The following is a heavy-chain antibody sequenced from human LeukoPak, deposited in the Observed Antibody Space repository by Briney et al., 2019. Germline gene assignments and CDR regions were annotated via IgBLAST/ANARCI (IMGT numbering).Heavy chain of an antibody. J-gene: IGHJ4*02. CDR2: ISGSGGST. Sequence: GGSLRLSCAASGFTFSSYAMSWVRQAPGKGLEWVSAISGSGGSTYYADSVKGRFTISRDNSKNTLYLQMNSLRAEDTAVYYCAEDSWGDSYIDYWGQGTLVTVSS. D-gene: IGHD3-16*01. CDR3: AEDSWGDSYIDY. CDR1: GFTFSSYA. V-gene: IGHV3-23*01.